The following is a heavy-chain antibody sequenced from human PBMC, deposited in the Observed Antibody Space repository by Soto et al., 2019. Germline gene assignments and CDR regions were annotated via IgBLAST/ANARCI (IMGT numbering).Heavy chain of an antibody. Sequence: SETLSLTCAVYGGSFSGYYWSWIRQPPGKGLEWIGEINHSGSTNYNPSLKSRVTISVDTSKNQFSLKLSSVTAADTAVYYCARRGYYYDSSGYPRGNWFDPWGQGTLVTVPQ. CDR2: INHSGST. CDR3: ARRGYYYDSSGYPRGNWFDP. V-gene: IGHV4-34*01. D-gene: IGHD3-22*01. CDR1: GGSFSGYY. J-gene: IGHJ5*02.